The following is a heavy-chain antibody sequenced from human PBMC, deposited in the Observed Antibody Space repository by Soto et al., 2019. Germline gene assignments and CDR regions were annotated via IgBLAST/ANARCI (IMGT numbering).Heavy chain of an antibody. V-gene: IGHV1-3*01. Sequence: QVQLLQSGAGVKKHGASVTVSCKAPGYSFTSWTIHWVRPAPGKSLESMGWIDAGNGITKYTQKFQDRVTITRDTSASTAYLELNRLRSEATAVYYCARWRGAFDSWGEGALVNVSS. CDR2: IDAGNGIT. CDR1: GYSFTSWT. CDR3: ARWRGAFDS. D-gene: IGHD1-26*01. J-gene: IGHJ4*02.